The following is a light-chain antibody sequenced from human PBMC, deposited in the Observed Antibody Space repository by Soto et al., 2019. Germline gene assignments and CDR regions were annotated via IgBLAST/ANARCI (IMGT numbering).Light chain of an antibody. Sequence: AIRMTQSPSSFSASTGDRVTITCRASQGISNYLAWYQQKPGKAPKLLIYAASTLQSGVPSRFSGSGSGTDFTLTISCLQSEEFATYYCQQYYSYPPLTFGGGTKVEIK. V-gene: IGKV1-8*01. CDR1: QGISNY. CDR2: AAS. J-gene: IGKJ4*01. CDR3: QQYYSYPPLT.